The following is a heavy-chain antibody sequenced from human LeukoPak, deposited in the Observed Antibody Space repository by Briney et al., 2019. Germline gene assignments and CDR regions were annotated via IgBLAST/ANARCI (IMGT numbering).Heavy chain of an antibody. Sequence: GESLKISCKISGENFNPNWIGWVRQLPGKGLEWMGIIFPRDSDTRYSPSFQGQVTISAEQSISTVFLQWSSLKASDTAMYYCARSTPYGDTGYYFFDSWGQGTLVTVSS. J-gene: IGHJ5*01. CDR1: GENFNPNW. CDR2: IFPRDSDT. V-gene: IGHV5-51*01. CDR3: ARSTPYGDTGYYFFDS. D-gene: IGHD3-9*01.